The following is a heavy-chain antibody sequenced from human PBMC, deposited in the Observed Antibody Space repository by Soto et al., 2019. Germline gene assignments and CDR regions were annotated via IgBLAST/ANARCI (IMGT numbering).Heavy chain of an antibody. CDR2: IIPSFGTA. J-gene: IGHJ6*02. CDR3: AKGGGRWQQFDWYYNGMDV. Sequence: SVKVSCKACRGSFSSYAIRSERHTPAQRLEWMGGIIPSFGTANYTQKFQGRVTITADESTSTAYMELSSLRSEDTAVYYCAKGGGRWQQFDWYYNGMDVWGQGTTVTVSS. V-gene: IGHV1-69*01. CDR1: RGSFSSYA. D-gene: IGHD3-16*01.